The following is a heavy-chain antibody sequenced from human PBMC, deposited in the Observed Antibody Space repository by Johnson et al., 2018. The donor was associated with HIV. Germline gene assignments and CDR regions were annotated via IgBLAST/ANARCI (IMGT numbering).Heavy chain of an antibody. CDR3: ARAMTTVSTWAFDI. J-gene: IGHJ3*02. Sequence: VQLVESGGGVVQPGGSLRLSCAASGFTFRSYWMHWVRQAPGKGLVWVSRISSGSHPIYYADSVKGRFTISRDNSKNSLYLQMNSLRAEDTAVYYCARAMTTVSTWAFDIGGQGTMVTVSS. V-gene: IGHV3-48*04. CDR2: ISSGSHPI. D-gene: IGHD4-17*01. CDR1: GFTFRSYW.